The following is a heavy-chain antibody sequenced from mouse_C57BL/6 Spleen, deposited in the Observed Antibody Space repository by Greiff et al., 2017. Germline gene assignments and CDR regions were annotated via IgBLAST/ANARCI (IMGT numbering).Heavy chain of an antibody. CDR2: IDPSDSYT. Sequence: QVHVKQPGAELVKPGASVKLSCKASGYTFTSYWMQWVKQRPGQGLEWIGEIDPSDSYTNYNQKFKGKATLTVDTSSSTAYMQLSSLTSEDSAVYYCARRASTVEVAYWGQGTLVTVSA. CDR3: ARRASTVEVAY. CDR1: GYTFTSYW. J-gene: IGHJ3*01. V-gene: IGHV1-50*01. D-gene: IGHD1-1*01.